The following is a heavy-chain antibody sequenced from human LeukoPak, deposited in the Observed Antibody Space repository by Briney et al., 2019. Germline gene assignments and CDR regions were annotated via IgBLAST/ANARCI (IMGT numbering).Heavy chain of an antibody. Sequence: GGSLRLSCAASGFTFSSFWMNWVRQAPGKGLEWVANIKQDGSEKYYVDSVKGRFTISRDNAKNSLYLQMNSLRAEDTAVYYCAKDRHCSSISCYRGYFDYWGQGTLVTVSS. D-gene: IGHD2-2*01. CDR3: AKDRHCSSISCYRGYFDY. CDR2: IKQDGSEK. V-gene: IGHV3-7*03. CDR1: GFTFSSFW. J-gene: IGHJ4*02.